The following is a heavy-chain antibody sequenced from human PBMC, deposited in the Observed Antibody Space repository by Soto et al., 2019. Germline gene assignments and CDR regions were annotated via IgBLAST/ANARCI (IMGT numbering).Heavy chain of an antibody. Sequence: ASVKLSSKASGYTFNSNAMHWVRQAPEKRLEWMGWINAGNGNTKYSQKFQGRVTITRDTSASTAYMELSSLKASDTAMYYCARLQAAAGDNDLTFDYWGQGTLVTVSS. D-gene: IGHD6-13*01. CDR1: GYTFNSNA. J-gene: IGHJ4*02. V-gene: IGHV1-3*01. CDR3: ARLQAAAGDNDLTFDY. CDR2: INAGNGNT.